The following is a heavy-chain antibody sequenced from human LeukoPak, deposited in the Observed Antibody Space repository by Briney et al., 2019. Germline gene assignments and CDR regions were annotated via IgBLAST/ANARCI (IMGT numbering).Heavy chain of an antibody. CDR2: IIPILGIA. J-gene: IGHJ6*02. CDR1: GYTFTGYY. D-gene: IGHD5-18*01. V-gene: IGHV1-69*02. CDR3: ARTVDTAMLSQPYYYYYGMDV. Sequence: ASVKVSCKASGYTFTGYYMHWVRQAPGQGLEWMGRIIPILGIANYAQKFQGRVTITADKSTSTAYMGLSSLRSEDTAVYYCARTVDTAMLSQPYYYYYGMDVWGQGTTVTVSS.